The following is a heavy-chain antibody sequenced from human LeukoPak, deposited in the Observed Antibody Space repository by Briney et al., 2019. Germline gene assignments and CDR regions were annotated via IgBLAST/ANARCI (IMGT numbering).Heavy chain of an antibody. CDR1: GGSISSSSYY. CDR2: IYYSGST. CDR3: ARASVGASFDY. Sequence: SETLSLTCTVSGGSISSSSYYWGWIRQPPGKGLEWIGSIYYSGSTYYNPSLKSRVTISVDTSKNQFSLKLSSVTAADTAVYYCARASVGASFDYWGQGTLVTVSS. V-gene: IGHV4-39*07. J-gene: IGHJ4*02. D-gene: IGHD1-26*01.